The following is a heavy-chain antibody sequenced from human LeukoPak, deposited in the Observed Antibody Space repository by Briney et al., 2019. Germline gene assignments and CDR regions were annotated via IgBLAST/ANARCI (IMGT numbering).Heavy chain of an antibody. D-gene: IGHD3-22*01. CDR1: GGSVSSYY. J-gene: IGHJ4*02. Sequence: SETLSLTCTVSGGSVSSYYWSWIRQPAGKGLEWIGRIYTSGSTNYNPSLKSRVTMSVGTSKNQFSLKLSSVTAADTAVYYCARDSYGSSGYYPYYFDYWGQGTLVTVSS. V-gene: IGHV4-4*07. CDR3: ARDSYGSSGYYPYYFDY. CDR2: IYTSGST.